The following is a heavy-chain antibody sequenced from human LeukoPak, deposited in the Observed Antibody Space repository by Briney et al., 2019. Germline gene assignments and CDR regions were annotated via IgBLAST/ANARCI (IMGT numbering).Heavy chain of an antibody. Sequence: PSETLSLTCTVSGGSISSYYWSWIRQPAGKGLEWIGRIYTSGSTNYNPSLKSRVTMSVDTSKNQFSLKLSSVTAADTAVYYCAREALDTAMVSGDFDYWGQGTLVTASS. CDR2: IYTSGST. D-gene: IGHD5-18*01. J-gene: IGHJ4*02. V-gene: IGHV4-4*07. CDR3: AREALDTAMVSGDFDY. CDR1: GGSISSYY.